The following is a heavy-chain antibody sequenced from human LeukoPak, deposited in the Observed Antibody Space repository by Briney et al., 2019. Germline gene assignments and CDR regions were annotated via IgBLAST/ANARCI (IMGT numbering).Heavy chain of an antibody. CDR1: GFTFSSYP. CDR2: ISYDGSNK. CDR3: ARDRYSSSLDFDY. D-gene: IGHD6-13*01. J-gene: IGHJ4*02. Sequence: GRSLRLSCAASGFTFSSYPMHWVRQAPGKGLEWVAVISYDGSNKYYADSVKGRFTISRDNSKNTLYLQMNSLRAEDTAVYYCARDRYSSSLDFDYWGQGTLVTVSS. V-gene: IGHV3-30*01.